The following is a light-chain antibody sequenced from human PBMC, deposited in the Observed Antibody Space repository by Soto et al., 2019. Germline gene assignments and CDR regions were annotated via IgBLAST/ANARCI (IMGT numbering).Light chain of an antibody. CDR2: DVS. V-gene: IGLV2-14*01. CDR3: SSYTSRTPVV. J-gene: IGLJ2*01. Sequence: QSVLTQPASVSGSPGQSITISCTGTSSDVGGYNYVSWYQQHPGKAPKLMIYDVSNRPSGVSNRFSGSKSGNTASLTISGLQAEDEADYYCSSYTSRTPVVFGGGTTVTVL. CDR1: SSDVGGYNY.